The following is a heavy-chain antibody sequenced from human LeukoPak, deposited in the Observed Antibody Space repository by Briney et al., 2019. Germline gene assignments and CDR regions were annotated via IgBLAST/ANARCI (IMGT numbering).Heavy chain of an antibody. CDR3: ASLTTVTPGGYNWFDP. Sequence: KPSETLSLTCAVSGGSISSGGYSWSWIRQPPGKGLEWIGYIYHSGSTYYNPSLKSRVTISVDRSKNQFSLKLSSVTAADTAVYYCASLTTVTPGGYNWFDPWGQGTLVTVSS. CDR2: IYHSGST. CDR1: GGSISSGGYS. J-gene: IGHJ5*02. V-gene: IGHV4-30-2*01. D-gene: IGHD4-11*01.